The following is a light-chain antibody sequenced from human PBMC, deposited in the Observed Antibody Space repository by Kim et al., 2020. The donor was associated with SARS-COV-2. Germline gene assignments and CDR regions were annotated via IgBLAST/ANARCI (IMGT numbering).Light chain of an antibody. V-gene: IGKV1-5*03. Sequence: DIQMTQSPSTLSASVGDTVTITCRASQSIRSWLAWYQQKPGKAPKLLMYKASTLKSGVPSRFSGSASGTEFALTISSLQPDDFATYYCQHYNTYPPAFGQGTKVDIK. CDR2: KAS. CDR1: QSIRSW. CDR3: QHYNTYPPA. J-gene: IGKJ1*01.